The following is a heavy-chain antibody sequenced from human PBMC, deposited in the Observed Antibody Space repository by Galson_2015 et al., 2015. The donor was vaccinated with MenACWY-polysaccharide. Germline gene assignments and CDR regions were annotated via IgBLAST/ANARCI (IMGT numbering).Heavy chain of an antibody. CDR1: GFTVSANY. CDR2: IYVGGSR. D-gene: IGHD1-26*01. Sequence: SLRLSCAASGFTVSANYMSWVRQAPGRGLEWVSIIYVGGSRHYADSVKGRFTISEDNSENTLYLQMNSLRAEDTAVYYCARGASQVGGLASWSFDIWGPGPMVTVSS. J-gene: IGHJ3*02. CDR3: ARGASQVGGLASWSFDI. V-gene: IGHV3-53*01.